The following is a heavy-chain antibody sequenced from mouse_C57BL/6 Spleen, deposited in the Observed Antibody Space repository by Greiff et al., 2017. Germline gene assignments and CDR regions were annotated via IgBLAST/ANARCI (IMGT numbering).Heavy chain of an antibody. Sequence: VQLQQPGAELVRPGSSVKLSCKASGYTFTSYWMDWVKQRPGQGLEWIGNFYPSDSETHDNQKFKDKATLTVDKSSSTAYMQVSSLTAEVSAVYYGARRGVGDARDDWGKGTSVTVSS. CDR1: GYTFTSYW. J-gene: IGHJ4*01. CDR2: FYPSDSET. V-gene: IGHV1-61*01. D-gene: IGHD3-1*01. CDR3: ARRGVGDARDD.